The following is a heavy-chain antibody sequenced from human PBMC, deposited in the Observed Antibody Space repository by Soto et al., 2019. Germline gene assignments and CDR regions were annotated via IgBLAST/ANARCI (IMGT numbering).Heavy chain of an antibody. Sequence: QLQLQESGSGLVKPSQTLSLTCAFSGGSTSSGGYSWICIRQPPGKGLEWIGYIYHSGSTYYTPSHKSRVTISVDRSKNQFYLKLSSVTAADTAVFDCARVPDRWGQGTLVTVSS. CDR2: IYHSGST. D-gene: IGHD2-2*01. CDR3: ARVPDR. CDR1: GGSTSSGGYS. J-gene: IGHJ5*02. V-gene: IGHV4-30-2*01.